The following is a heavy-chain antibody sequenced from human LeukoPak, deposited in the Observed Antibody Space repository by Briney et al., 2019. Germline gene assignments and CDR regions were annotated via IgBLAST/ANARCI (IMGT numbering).Heavy chain of an antibody. D-gene: IGHD5-24*01. CDR3: AKCTDGSDAFDI. J-gene: IGHJ3*02. CDR1: GFTFRSYW. V-gene: IGHV3-23*01. Sequence: GGSLRLSCAASGFTFRSYWMHWARQAPGKGLEWVCGISESGGTTYYADSVKGRFTISRDNSKNTLFLQMNSLRVEDTAIYYCAKCTDGSDAFDIWGQGTMVTDSS. CDR2: ISESGGTT.